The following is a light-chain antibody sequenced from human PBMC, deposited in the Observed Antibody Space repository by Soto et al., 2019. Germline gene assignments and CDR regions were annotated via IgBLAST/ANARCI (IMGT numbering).Light chain of an antibody. CDR1: QSVSSSY. Sequence: EIVLTQSPGTLSLSPGEIATLSFSASQSVSSSYLAWYQQKPGQAPRLLIYGASSRATGIPDRFSGSGSGTDFTLTISRLEPEDFAVYYCQQYGSSLETFGQGTKVDIK. CDR2: GAS. V-gene: IGKV3-20*01. J-gene: IGKJ1*01. CDR3: QQYGSSLET.